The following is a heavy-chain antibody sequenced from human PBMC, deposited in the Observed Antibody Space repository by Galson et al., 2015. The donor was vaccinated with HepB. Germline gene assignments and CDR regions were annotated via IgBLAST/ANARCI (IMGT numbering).Heavy chain of an antibody. V-gene: IGHV1-18*01. J-gene: IGHJ6*02. CDR1: GYDFDKYG. CDR2: VSGYDGSA. Sequence: SCKASGYDFDKYGLSWVRQAPGQGLEWMGWVSGYDGSANYSPKFQGRVTMTTQTSTGTAYLEMRSLRSDDTAVCYCARDSRLELQLNNYYSYGMDVWGQGTAVIVS. D-gene: IGHD1-7*01. CDR3: ARDSRLELQLNNYYSYGMDV.